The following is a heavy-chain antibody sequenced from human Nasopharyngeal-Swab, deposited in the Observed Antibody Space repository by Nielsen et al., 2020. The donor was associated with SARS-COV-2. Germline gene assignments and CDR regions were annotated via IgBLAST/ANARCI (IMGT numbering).Heavy chain of an antibody. CDR1: GFSFSAHH. D-gene: IGHD3-10*01. V-gene: IGHV3-30*07. J-gene: IGHJ4*02. CDR3: ARDSGGAVYYFDY. CDR2: ASYHGNTD. Sequence: GGSLRLSCAASGFSFSAHHVHWVRQAPGKGLQWVAVASYHGNTDRYADSVKGRFTFSRDSAKNTLYLQMNTLRADDTAVYYCARDSGGAVYYFDYWGQGTLVTVSS.